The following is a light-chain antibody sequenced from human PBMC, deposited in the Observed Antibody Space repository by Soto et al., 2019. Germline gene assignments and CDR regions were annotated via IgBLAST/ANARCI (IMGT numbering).Light chain of an antibody. V-gene: IGKV3-20*01. CDR2: GAS. CDR3: QHYGSSRWT. CDR1: QSVSSSY. Sequence: EIELTQSPGTLSLSPGERATLSCRASQSVSSSYLAWYQQKPGQAPRLLIYGASSRATGIPDRFSGGGSGTVFTLTISRLEPEDFAVYYCQHYGSSRWTFGQGTKVEIK. J-gene: IGKJ1*01.